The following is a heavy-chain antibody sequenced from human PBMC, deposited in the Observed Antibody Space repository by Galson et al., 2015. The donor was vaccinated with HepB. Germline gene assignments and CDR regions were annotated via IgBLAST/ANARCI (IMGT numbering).Heavy chain of an antibody. D-gene: IGHD3-9*01. CDR3: ARSAEHDWVDY. Sequence: SLRLSCAASGFTFSSYGMHWVRQAPGKGLEWVAVISYDGSNKYYADSVKGRFTISRDNSKNTLYLQMNNLRAEDTAVYYCARSAEHDWVDYCGQGTLVTVSS. CDR2: ISYDGSNK. J-gene: IGHJ4*02. V-gene: IGHV3-30*03. CDR1: GFTFSSYG.